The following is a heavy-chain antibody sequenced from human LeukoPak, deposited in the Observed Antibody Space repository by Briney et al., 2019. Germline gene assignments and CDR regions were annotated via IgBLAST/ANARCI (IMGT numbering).Heavy chain of an antibody. CDR3: ARNVVGATTFDY. Sequence: ASVKVSCKSSGYTFTGYYMHWVRPAPGQGLEWMGWINPNSGGTNYAQKFQGRVTMTRDTSISTAYTELSRLRSDDTAVYYCARNVVGATTFDYWGQGTLVSVSS. V-gene: IGHV1-2*02. D-gene: IGHD1-26*01. CDR2: INPNSGGT. CDR1: GYTFTGYY. J-gene: IGHJ4*02.